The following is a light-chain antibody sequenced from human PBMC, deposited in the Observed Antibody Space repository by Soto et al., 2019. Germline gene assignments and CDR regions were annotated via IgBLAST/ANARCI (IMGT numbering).Light chain of an antibody. CDR1: QSISVY. CDR2: GGS. CDR3: QQYDTSSPT. J-gene: IGKJ2*01. Sequence: DIQMTQSPSTLSASVGDRVTITCRASQSISVYLAWYQQRPREAPKLLIYGGSSLESGVPSRFSGSGSGTEFTLTISSLQPTDFATYYCQQYDTSSPTFGQGTKLEI. V-gene: IGKV1-5*01.